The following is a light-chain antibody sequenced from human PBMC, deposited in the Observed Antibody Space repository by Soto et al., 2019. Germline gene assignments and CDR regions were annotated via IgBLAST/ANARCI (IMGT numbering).Light chain of an antibody. Sequence: QSALTQPPSASGSPGQTVTIFCTGTSSDVGGYDYVSWYQQHPGEAPKLIIYEVTKRPSGVPDRFSGSKSGNTASLTVSGLQAEDEADYHCSSYAGGKNFYVFGTGTKLTVL. CDR1: SSDVGGYDY. J-gene: IGLJ1*01. CDR3: SSYAGGKNFYV. V-gene: IGLV2-8*01. CDR2: EVT.